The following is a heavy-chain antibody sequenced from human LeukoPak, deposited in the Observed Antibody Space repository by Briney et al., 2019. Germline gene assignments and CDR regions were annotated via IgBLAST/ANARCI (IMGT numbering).Heavy chain of an antibody. CDR3: APRMVVTPYYFDY. V-gene: IGHV3-11*01. D-gene: IGHD4-23*01. Sequence: GGSLRLSCAASGFTFSDYYMSWIRQAPGKGLEWVSYISSSGSTIYYADSVKGRFTISRDNSKNTLYLQMNSLRAEDTAVYYCAPRMVVTPYYFDYWGQGTLVTVSS. J-gene: IGHJ4*02. CDR2: ISSSGSTI. CDR1: GFTFSDYY.